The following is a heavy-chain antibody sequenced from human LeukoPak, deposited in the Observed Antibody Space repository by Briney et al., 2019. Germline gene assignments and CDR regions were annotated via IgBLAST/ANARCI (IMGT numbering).Heavy chain of an antibody. Sequence: GGSLRLSCAASGFTFSSYGMHWVRQAPGKGLEWVAFIRYDGSNKYYADSVKGRFTISRDNSKNTLYPQMNSLRAEDTAVYYCAVLVPFPLGTEYAFDIWGQGTMVTVSS. V-gene: IGHV3-30*02. CDR3: AVLVPFPLGTEYAFDI. CDR2: IRYDGSNK. CDR1: GFTFSSYG. D-gene: IGHD1-14*01. J-gene: IGHJ3*02.